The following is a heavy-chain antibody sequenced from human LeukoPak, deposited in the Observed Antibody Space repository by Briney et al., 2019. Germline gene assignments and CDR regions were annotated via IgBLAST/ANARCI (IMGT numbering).Heavy chain of an antibody. V-gene: IGHV1-24*01. Sequence: ASVKVSCKVTGYTLTELSMHWVRQAPGKGLEWMGGFGPEDGETIYAQKFQGRVTMTEDTSTDTAYMELSSLRSEDTAVYYCATEDYSSSSSLYYWGQGTLVTVSS. CDR1: GYTLTELS. J-gene: IGHJ4*02. CDR2: FGPEDGET. CDR3: ATEDYSSSSSLYY. D-gene: IGHD6-6*01.